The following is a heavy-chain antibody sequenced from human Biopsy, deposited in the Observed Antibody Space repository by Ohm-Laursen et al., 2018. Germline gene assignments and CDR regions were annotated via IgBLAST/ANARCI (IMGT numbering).Heavy chain of an antibody. Sequence: SVRVSCKVSGYSFTKYYINWVRQAPGQGLEWMGIINPTGGTTSYAEKFQGRVTLTRDTSTGTVYLELNSLIYEDTALYYCARDETGSSVFGPYYYGMDVWGQGTTVTVSS. CDR1: GYSFTKYY. J-gene: IGHJ6*02. V-gene: IGHV1-46*01. CDR3: ARDETGSSVFGPYYYGMDV. CDR2: INPTGGTT. D-gene: IGHD3-9*01.